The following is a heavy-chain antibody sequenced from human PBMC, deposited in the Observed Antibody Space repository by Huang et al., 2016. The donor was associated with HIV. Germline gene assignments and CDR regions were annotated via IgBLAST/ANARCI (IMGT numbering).Heavy chain of an antibody. J-gene: IGHJ5*02. V-gene: IGHV4-59*02. CDR3: VRDQGRLAVGGIDNWFDP. CDR2: VYDRGTT. D-gene: IGHD6-19*01. Sequence: QVRLQESGPGLVKPSETLSLSCTVSGDSVSSHYWGWIRHPPGKGLVWIGTVYDRGTTKYNPRLKSRITISVDTSKNGFSLNITSVSAADTAMYFCVRDQGRLAVGGIDNWFDPWGQGALVTVSS. CDR1: GDSVSSHY.